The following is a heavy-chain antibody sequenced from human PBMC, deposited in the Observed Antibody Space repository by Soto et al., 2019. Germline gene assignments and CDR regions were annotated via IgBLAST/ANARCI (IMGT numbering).Heavy chain of an antibody. D-gene: IGHD6-19*01. V-gene: IGHV4-30-2*01. CDR3: ARVKQWHPIDY. CDR1: GGSISSGGYS. J-gene: IGHJ4*02. Sequence: PSETLSLTCAVSGGSISSGGYSWSWIRQPPGKGLEWIGYMYHSGSTYYNPSLKSRVTISIDRSKNQFSLKLSSVTAADTAVYYCARVKQWHPIDYWGQGTLVTVSS. CDR2: MYHSGST.